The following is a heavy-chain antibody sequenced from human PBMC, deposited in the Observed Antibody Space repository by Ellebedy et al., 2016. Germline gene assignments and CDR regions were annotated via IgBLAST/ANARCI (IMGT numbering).Heavy chain of an antibody. CDR3: ASPDYGDSPTHKSKRQYYYGMDV. CDR1: GGAFNTYA. Sequence: ASVKVSCKTSGGAFNTYAITWVRQAPGQGLEWMGRIIPMLGIANYTQSFQGRVTITADKSTATAYMELTSLRFEDTAVYFCASPDYGDSPTHKSKRQYYYGMDVWGQGTTVTVSS. V-gene: IGHV1-69*10. J-gene: IGHJ6*02. CDR2: IIPMLGIA. D-gene: IGHD4-17*01.